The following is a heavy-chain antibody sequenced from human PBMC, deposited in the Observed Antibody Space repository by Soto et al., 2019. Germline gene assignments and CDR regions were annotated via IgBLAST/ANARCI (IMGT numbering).Heavy chain of an antibody. J-gene: IGHJ4*02. V-gene: IGHV4-39*02. CDR3: ATLAYGTDH. Sequence: QLQLQESGPGLVKPSETLSLTCTVSGGSVSTSDYYWAWVRQPPGKGLEWIGNIYYTGSTYYNPSLESRVTISVDTSKNHFSLKLTSVTAADTAEYHCATLAYGTDHWGQGTLVTVSS. CDR2: IYYTGST. D-gene: IGHD4-17*01. CDR1: GGSVSTSDYY.